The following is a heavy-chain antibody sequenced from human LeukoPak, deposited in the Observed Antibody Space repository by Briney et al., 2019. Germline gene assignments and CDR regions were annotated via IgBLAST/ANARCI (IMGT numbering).Heavy chain of an antibody. V-gene: IGHV1-69*05. CDR1: GGTFSSYA. CDR2: IIPIFGTA. Sequence: SVKVSCKASGGTFSSYAISWVRQAPGQGLEWMGGIIPIFGTANYAQKFQGRVTITTDESTSTAYMELSSLRSEDTAVYYCAIDVVVVPAATPSGYMDVWGKGTTVTVSS. D-gene: IGHD2-2*02. CDR3: AIDVVVVPAATPSGYMDV. J-gene: IGHJ6*03.